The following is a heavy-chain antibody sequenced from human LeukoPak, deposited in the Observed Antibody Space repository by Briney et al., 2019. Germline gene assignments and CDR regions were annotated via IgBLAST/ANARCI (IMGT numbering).Heavy chain of an antibody. Sequence: SETLSLTCAVYGGSFSGYYWSWIRQPPGKGLEWIGEINHSGSTNYNPSLKSRVTISVDTSKNQFSLRLTSVTAADTAVYYCLHDGQEKQADYWGQGTQVTVSS. CDR1: GGSFSGYY. CDR2: INHSGST. CDR3: LHDGQEKQADY. J-gene: IGHJ4*02. D-gene: IGHD1-1*01. V-gene: IGHV4-34*03.